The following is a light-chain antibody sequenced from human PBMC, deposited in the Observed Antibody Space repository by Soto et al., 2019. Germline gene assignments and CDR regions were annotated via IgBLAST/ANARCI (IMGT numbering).Light chain of an antibody. CDR3: QQYNNWPPWT. V-gene: IGKV3-15*01. CDR1: QSVSSN. CDR2: GAS. Sequence: EIVMTQSPATLSVSPGERAXXXXXXSQSVSSNLAWYQQKPGQAPRLLIYGASTRATGIPARFSGSGSGTEFTLTISSLQSEDFAVYYCQQYNNWPPWTFGQGTRWISN. J-gene: IGKJ1*01.